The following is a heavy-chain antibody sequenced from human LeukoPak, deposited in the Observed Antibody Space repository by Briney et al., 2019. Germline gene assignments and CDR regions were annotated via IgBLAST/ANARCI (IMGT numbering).Heavy chain of an antibody. CDR1: GGPFSGYY. J-gene: IGHJ3*02. D-gene: IGHD5-18*01. V-gene: IGHV4-34*01. Sequence: PSETLSLTCAVYGGPFSGYYWSWIRQPPGKGLEWIGEISHSGSTNYNPSLKSRVTISVDTSKNQFSLKLSSVTAADMAVFYCARGRGYNAFDNWGQGTMVTVSS. CDR2: ISHSGST. CDR3: ARGRGYNAFDN.